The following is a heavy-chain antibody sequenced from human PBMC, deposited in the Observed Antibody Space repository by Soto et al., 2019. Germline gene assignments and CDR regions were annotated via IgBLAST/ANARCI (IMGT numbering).Heavy chain of an antibody. CDR1: GFAFSSSE. J-gene: IGHJ4*02. V-gene: IGHV3-48*03. D-gene: IGHD2-21*01. CDR3: AKGNSPVDVF. Sequence: GGSLRLSCAASGFAFSSSEMNWVRQAPGKGLEWISYITSSGGTTYYADSVKGRFAISRDNAKNSLYLQMNSLRAEDTAVYYCAKGNSPVDVFWGQGSLVTVSS. CDR2: ITSSGGTT.